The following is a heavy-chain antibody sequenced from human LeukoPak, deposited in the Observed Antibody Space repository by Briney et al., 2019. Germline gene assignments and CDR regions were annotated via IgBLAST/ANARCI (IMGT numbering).Heavy chain of an antibody. V-gene: IGHV3-7*01. D-gene: IGHD3-10*01. CDR2: IKQDGSEN. Sequence: GGSLRLSCAASGFTFSRYWMSWVRQAPGKGLEVVANIKQDGSENYYVDSVKSRFTISRHNAKNSLYLQMNSLRAEDTAVYYCASNTKLLWTPILGGMDVWGQGTTVTVSS. J-gene: IGHJ6*02. CDR3: ASNTKLLWTPILGGMDV. CDR1: GFTFSRYW.